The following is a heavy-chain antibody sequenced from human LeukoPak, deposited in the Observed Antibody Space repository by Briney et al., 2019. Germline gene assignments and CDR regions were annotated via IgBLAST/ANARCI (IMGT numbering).Heavy chain of an antibody. CDR3: TTGLGSDYGGTHDY. D-gene: IGHD4-23*01. J-gene: IGHJ4*02. V-gene: IGHV3-15*01. CDR2: IKSKTDGGTT. CDR1: GFTFSNAW. Sequence: GGSLRLSCAASGFTFSNAWMSWVRQAPGKGLEWVGRIKSKTDGGTTDYAAPVKGRFTISRDDSKNTLYLQMNSLKTEDTAVYYCTTGLGSDYGGTHDYWGQGTLVTVSS.